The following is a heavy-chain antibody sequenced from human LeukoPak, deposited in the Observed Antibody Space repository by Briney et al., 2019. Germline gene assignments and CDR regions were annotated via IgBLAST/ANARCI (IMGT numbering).Heavy chain of an antibody. CDR1: GFTFSDYS. Sequence: GGSLRLSCTASGFTFSDYSMNWVRQAPGKGLDWVSSISSTSTYILYADSVKGRFTISRDNARNSLYLQMNSLRAEDTAVYYCARFETVAAKPLEYWGQGTLVTVSS. CDR3: ARFETVAAKPLEY. D-gene: IGHD6-19*01. V-gene: IGHV3-21*01. J-gene: IGHJ4*02. CDR2: ISSTSTYI.